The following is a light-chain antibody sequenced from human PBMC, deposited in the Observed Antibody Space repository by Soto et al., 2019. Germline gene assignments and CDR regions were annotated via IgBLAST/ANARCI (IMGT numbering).Light chain of an antibody. CDR2: TAS. Sequence: DVQLTQSPSFLSASVGDRVTITCRASHGITNYLAWYQQKPGKAPKPLIYTASTLYGGVPSRFSGSGSGTDFALTITSLQAEDFATYYCQQLRMYPSTFGGGTKVDIK. J-gene: IGKJ4*01. CDR3: QQLRMYPST. CDR1: HGITNY. V-gene: IGKV1-9*01.